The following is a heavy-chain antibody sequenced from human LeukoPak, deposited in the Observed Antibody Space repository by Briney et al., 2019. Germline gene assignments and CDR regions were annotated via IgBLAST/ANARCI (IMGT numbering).Heavy chain of an antibody. CDR1: GFTFSRHN. V-gene: IGHV3-21*01. Sequence: PGGSLRLSCAASGFTFSRHNMNWVRQAPGKGLEWVSSISGSSSYIYYADSVKGRFTISRDNAKNSLYLQMNSLRAEDTAVYYCARDPYSGSYGNYYYYFMDVWGKGTTVTISS. CDR3: ARDPYSGSYGNYYYYFMDV. J-gene: IGHJ6*03. CDR2: ISGSSSYI. D-gene: IGHD1-26*01.